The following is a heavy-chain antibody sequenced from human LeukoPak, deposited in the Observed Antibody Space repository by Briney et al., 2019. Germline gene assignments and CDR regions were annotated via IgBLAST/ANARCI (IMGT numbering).Heavy chain of an antibody. Sequence: SETLSLTCTVSGGSISSYYWSWIRQPPGKGLEWIGYIYYSGSTNYNPSLKSRVTISVDTSKNQFSLKLSSVTAADTAVYYCARGHVGIAAAGYYDYWGQGTLVTVSS. CDR2: IYYSGST. J-gene: IGHJ4*02. V-gene: IGHV4-59*12. CDR3: ARGHVGIAAAGYYDY. CDR1: GGSISSYY. D-gene: IGHD6-13*01.